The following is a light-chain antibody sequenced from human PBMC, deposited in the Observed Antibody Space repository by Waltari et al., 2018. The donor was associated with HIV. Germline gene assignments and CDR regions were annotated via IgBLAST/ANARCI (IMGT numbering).Light chain of an antibody. V-gene: IGLV1-47*01. CDR1: SSNIGSNY. Sequence: QSVLTQTPSASGTPGQRVTISCSGSSSNIGSNYVYWYQQLPGTAPTLLIDRNNERPSWVPDRFSCSKAGTSASLAISGLRSEDEADYYCAAWDNSLSVLVVFGGGTKLTVL. J-gene: IGLJ2*01. CDR3: AAWDNSLSVLVV. CDR2: RNN.